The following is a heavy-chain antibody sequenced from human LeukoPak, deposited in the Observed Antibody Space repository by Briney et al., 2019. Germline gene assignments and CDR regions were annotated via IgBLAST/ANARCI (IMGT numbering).Heavy chain of an antibody. CDR1: GGSISSSSYY. Sequence: SETLSLTCTVSGGSISSSSYYWGWIRQPPGKGLEWTGSIYYSGSTYYNPSLKSRVTISVDTSKNQFSLKLSSVTAADTAVYYCARVTVWFGELGDYWGQGTLVTVSS. V-gene: IGHV4-39*07. J-gene: IGHJ4*02. CDR2: IYYSGST. CDR3: ARVTVWFGELGDY. D-gene: IGHD3-10*01.